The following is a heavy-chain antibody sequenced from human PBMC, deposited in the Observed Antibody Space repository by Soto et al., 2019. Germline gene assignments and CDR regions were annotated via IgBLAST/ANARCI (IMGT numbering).Heavy chain of an antibody. CDR3: ARHPDYDILAGFDY. V-gene: IGHV4-59*08. J-gene: IGHJ4*02. CDR2: IYYSGST. Sequence: QVQLQESGPGLVKPSETLSLTCTVSGGSISSYYWSWIRQPPGKGLEWIGYIYYSGSTNYNPSLKSRVTTSVDPSKNQFSLTLSSVTAADSAVYYSARHPDYDILAGFDYWGQGTLVTVSS. D-gene: IGHD3-9*01. CDR1: GGSISSYY.